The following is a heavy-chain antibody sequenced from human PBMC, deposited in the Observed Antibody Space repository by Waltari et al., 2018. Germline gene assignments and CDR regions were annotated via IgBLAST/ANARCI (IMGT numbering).Heavy chain of an antibody. V-gene: IGHV4-38-2*01. CDR1: GYSISSGYY. CDR2: IYHSGST. D-gene: IGHD5-18*01. Sequence: QVQLQESGPGLVKPSETLSLTCAVSGYSISSGYYWGWIRQPPGKGLEWIGSIYHSGSTYYNPSLKSRVTISVDTSKNQFSLKLSSVTAADTAVYYCARYSYAIDYWGQGTLVTVSS. CDR3: ARYSYAIDY. J-gene: IGHJ4*02.